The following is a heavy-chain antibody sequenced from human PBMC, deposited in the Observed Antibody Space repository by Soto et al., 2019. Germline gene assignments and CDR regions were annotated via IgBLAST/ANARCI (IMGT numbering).Heavy chain of an antibody. J-gene: IGHJ5*02. Sequence: SETLSLTCSVSGGSINYNSYYWGWIRQPPGKGLEWVGGIFYTGTTYYSPSLKDRVTISVNTSKNSFSLNLTSVTAADTAVYFCARLVVVAPVANAWGQGTLVTVSS. D-gene: IGHD2-2*01. CDR1: GGSINYNSYY. V-gene: IGHV4-39*02. CDR3: ARLVVVAPVANA. CDR2: IFYTGTT.